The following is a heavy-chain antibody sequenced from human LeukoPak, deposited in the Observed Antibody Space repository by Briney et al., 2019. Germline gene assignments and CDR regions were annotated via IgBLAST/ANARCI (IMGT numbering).Heavy chain of an antibody. CDR1: GYTFTSYD. D-gene: IGHD3-3*01. J-gene: IGHJ6*03. CDR2: MNPNSGNT. CDR3: ARGRYDFWSGYSVYYYHYMDV. Sequence: ASVKVSCKASGYTFTSYDINWVRQATGQGLEWMGWMNPNSGNTGYAQKFQGRVTITRNTSISTAYMELSSLRSEDTAVYYCARGRYDFWSGYSVYYYHYMDVWGKGTTVTVSS. V-gene: IGHV1-8*03.